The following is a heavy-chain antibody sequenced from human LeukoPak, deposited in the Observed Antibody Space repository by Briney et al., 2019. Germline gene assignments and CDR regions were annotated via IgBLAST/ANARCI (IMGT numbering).Heavy chain of an antibody. Sequence: GGSLRLSCAASGFTFSSYWMSWVRQAPGKGLEWVANIKQDGSEKYYVDSVKGRFTISRDNAKNTLYLQMNSLRAEDTAVYYCASPRGGYSGYDYEFWGQGTLVTVSS. D-gene: IGHD5-12*01. CDR3: ASPRGGYSGYDYEF. J-gene: IGHJ4*02. CDR1: GFTFSSYW. V-gene: IGHV3-7*01. CDR2: IKQDGSEK.